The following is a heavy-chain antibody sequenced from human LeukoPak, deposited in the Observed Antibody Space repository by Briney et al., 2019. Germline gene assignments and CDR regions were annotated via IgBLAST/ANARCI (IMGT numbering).Heavy chain of an antibody. CDR1: GFTVSSNY. V-gene: IGHV3-66*03. Sequence: PGGSLRLSCAASGFTVSSNYMNWVRQAPGKGLEWVSLIYSCGSTYYADSVKGRFTISRDNSKNTVYLQMNSLRAEDTGVYYCAGDASLEGDRVEYWGQGTVVTVSS. J-gene: IGHJ4*02. D-gene: IGHD3-16*01. CDR3: AGDASLEGDRVEY. CDR2: IYSCGST.